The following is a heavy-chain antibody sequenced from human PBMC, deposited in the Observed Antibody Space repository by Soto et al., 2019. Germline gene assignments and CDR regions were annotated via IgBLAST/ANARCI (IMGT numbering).Heavy chain of an antibody. CDR1: GGSFGNYL. J-gene: IGHJ5*02. V-gene: IGHV1-69*02. Sequence: QVQLVQSGAEVRKPGSSVKVSCKASGGSFGNYLITWVRQAPGQRLEWVGRGIPGVAVGDYAQKFQGRVTFTADTSTNTAYMELSSLTSEDTAMYYCATVVEQQMGDNWLDPWGQGTLVTVSS. CDR3: ATVVEQQMGDNWLDP. D-gene: IGHD1-26*01. CDR2: GIPGVAVG.